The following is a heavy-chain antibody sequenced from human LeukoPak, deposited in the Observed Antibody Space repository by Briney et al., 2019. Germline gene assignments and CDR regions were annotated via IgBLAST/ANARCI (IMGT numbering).Heavy chain of an antibody. CDR2: ISGSGGST. CDR1: GFTFSSYG. Sequence: PGGSLRLSCAASGFTFSSYGMSWVRQAPGKGLEWVSAISGSGGSTYYADSVKGRFTISRDNSKNTLYLQMNSLRAEGTAVYYCAKSRVVVPAAPGYYWGQGTLVTVSS. J-gene: IGHJ4*02. V-gene: IGHV3-23*01. CDR3: AKSRVVVPAAPGYY. D-gene: IGHD2-2*01.